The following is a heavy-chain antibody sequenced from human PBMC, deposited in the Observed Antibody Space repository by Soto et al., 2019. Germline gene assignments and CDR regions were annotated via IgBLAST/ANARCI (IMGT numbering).Heavy chain of an antibody. V-gene: IGHV2-5*02. Sequence: SGPTLVKPTQTLTLTCTFSGFSLSTSGVGVGWIRQPPGKALEWLALIYWGDDKRDSPSLKSRVTNNKDTSKNQVVLTMTNMDPVDTATYYCAHISDDILTGYFHLDYWGQGTLVTVSS. J-gene: IGHJ4*02. CDR3: AHISDDILTGYFHLDY. D-gene: IGHD3-9*01. CDR1: GFSLSTSGVG. CDR2: IYWGDDK.